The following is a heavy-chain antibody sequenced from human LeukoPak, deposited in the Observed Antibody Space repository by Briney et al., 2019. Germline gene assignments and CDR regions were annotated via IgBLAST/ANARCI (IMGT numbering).Heavy chain of an antibody. CDR1: GFTVSSSY. J-gene: IGHJ4*02. Sequence: GGSLRLSCAASGFTVSSSYMSWVRQAPGKGLEWVSVIYSGGSTYYADSVKGRFTISRDNPKNTLYLQMNSLRAEDTAVYYCAREVYSYGFDYWGQGTLVTVSS. V-gene: IGHV3-53*01. D-gene: IGHD5-18*01. CDR2: IYSGGST. CDR3: AREVYSYGFDY.